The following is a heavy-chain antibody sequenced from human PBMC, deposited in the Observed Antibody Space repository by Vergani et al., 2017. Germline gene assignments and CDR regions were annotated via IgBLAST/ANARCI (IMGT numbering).Heavy chain of an antibody. V-gene: IGHV3-48*01. CDR2: VSTGTKSQ. D-gene: IGHD2-2*01. CDR3: AREYSSTSGRAFDF. Sequence: QLVESGGGWVQPGGSLRLSCVVSGFDFSSYIMNWVRQAPGKGLEWVSFVSTGTKSQLYVESVKGRFTISRDSAKNSLYLQMDSLRAEDTAVYYCAREYSSTSGRAFDFWGQGTKVTVSS. J-gene: IGHJ3*01. CDR1: GFDFSSYI.